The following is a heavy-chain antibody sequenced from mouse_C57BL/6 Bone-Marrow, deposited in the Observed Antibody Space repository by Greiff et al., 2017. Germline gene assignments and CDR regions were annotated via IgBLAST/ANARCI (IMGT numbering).Heavy chain of an antibody. CDR2: INPGSGGT. V-gene: IGHV1-54*01. CDR3: ARSELWFAY. Sequence: VQLQQSGAELVRPGTSVKVSCKASGYAFTNYLIEWVKQRPGQGLEWIGVINPGSGGTNYNEKFKGKATLTADKSSSTAYMQLSSLPSEDSAVYFCARSELWFAYWGQGTLVTVSA. J-gene: IGHJ3*01. CDR1: GYAFTNYL.